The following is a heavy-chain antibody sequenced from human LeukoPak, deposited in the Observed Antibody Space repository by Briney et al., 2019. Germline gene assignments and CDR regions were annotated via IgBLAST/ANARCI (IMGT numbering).Heavy chain of an antibody. CDR3: ARGSLYSYGHPPLFDY. D-gene: IGHD5-18*01. CDR2: IWYDGSNK. CDR1: GFTFSSYG. V-gene: IGHV3-33*08. Sequence: RTGGSLRLSCAASGFTFSSYGMHWVRQAPGKGLEWVAVIWYDGSNKYYADSVKGRFTISRDNSKNTLYLQMNSLRAEDTAVYYCARGSLYSYGHPPLFDYWGQGTLVTVSS. J-gene: IGHJ4*02.